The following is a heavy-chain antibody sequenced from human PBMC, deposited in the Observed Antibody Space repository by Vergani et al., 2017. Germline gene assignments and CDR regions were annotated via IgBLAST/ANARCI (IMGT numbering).Heavy chain of an antibody. Sequence: EVQLVESGGGLVQPGGSLRLSCAASGFTFSSNWMSWVRQAPGKGLEWVANIKQDGSEKYYVDSVKGRFTISRDNAKNSLYLQMNSLRAEDTAVYYCARGAYGDYVFDYWGQGTLVTVSS. CDR2: IKQDGSEK. CDR3: ARGAYGDYVFDY. D-gene: IGHD4-17*01. J-gene: IGHJ4*02. CDR1: GFTFSSNW. V-gene: IGHV3-7*01.